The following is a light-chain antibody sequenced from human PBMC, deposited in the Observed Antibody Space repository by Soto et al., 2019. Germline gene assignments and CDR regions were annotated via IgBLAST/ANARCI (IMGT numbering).Light chain of an antibody. CDR1: RSDVGGYNY. V-gene: IGLV2-8*01. CDR2: EVS. Sequence: QSVLTQPPSASGSPGQSVTISCTGTRSDVGGYNYVSWYQQHPGKAPKLMIYEVSKRPSGVPDRFSGSKSGNTASLTVSGLQAEDEADYYCSSYAGSNTVFGGGTKVTVL. CDR3: SSYAGSNTV. J-gene: IGLJ3*02.